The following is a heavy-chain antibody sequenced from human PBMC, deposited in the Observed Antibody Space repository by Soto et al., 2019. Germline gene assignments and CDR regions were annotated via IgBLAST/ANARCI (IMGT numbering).Heavy chain of an antibody. CDR3: AKDCHGWLQFACWYFDL. Sequence: EVQLLESGGGLVQPGGSLRLSCAASGFTFSSYAMSWVRQAPGKGLEWVSAISGSGGSTYYADSVKGRITISRDNSKNTLYLQMNSRRAEDTAVYYCAKDCHGWLQFACWYFDLWGRGTLVTVSS. V-gene: IGHV3-23*01. CDR2: ISGSGGST. J-gene: IGHJ2*01. D-gene: IGHD5-12*01. CDR1: GFTFSSYA.